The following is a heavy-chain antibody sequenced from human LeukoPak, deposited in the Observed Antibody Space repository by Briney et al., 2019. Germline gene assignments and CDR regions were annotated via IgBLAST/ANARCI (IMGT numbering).Heavy chain of an antibody. Sequence: GGSLRLSCAASGFTFSSYWMHWVRQAPGKGLVWVSRINSGGSSTSYADSVKGRFTISRDNAKNTLYLQMNSLRAEDTAVYYCARGGHFASIDYWGQGTLVTVSS. CDR1: GFTFSSYW. D-gene: IGHD2-21*02. V-gene: IGHV3-74*01. CDR3: ARGGHFASIDY. CDR2: INSGGSST. J-gene: IGHJ4*02.